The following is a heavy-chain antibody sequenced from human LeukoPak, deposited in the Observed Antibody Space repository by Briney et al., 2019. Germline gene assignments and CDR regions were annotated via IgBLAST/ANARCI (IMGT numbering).Heavy chain of an antibody. CDR2: INPNSGGT. CDR3: ARAKGLGCGGDCYYDFDY. Sequence: ASVKVSCKASGYTFTGYYMHWVRQAPGQGLEWMGWINPNSGGTNYAQKFQGRVTMTRETSISTAYMELSRLRSDDTAGYYCARAKGLGCGGDCYYDFDYWGQGTLVTVSS. D-gene: IGHD2-21*01. J-gene: IGHJ4*02. V-gene: IGHV1-2*02. CDR1: GYTFTGYY.